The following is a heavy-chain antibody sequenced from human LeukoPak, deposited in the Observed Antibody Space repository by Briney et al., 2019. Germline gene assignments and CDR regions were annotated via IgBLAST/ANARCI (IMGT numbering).Heavy chain of an antibody. V-gene: IGHV1-2*02. CDR3: ARGGYVVVVAATQAGTDY. CDR1: GYTFTGYY. Sequence: ASVEVSCKASGYTFTGYYMHWVRQAPGQGLEWMGWINPNSGGTNYAQKFQGRVTMTRDTSISTAYMELSRLRSDDTAVYYCARGGYVVVVAATQAGTDYWGQGTLVTVSS. CDR2: INPNSGGT. J-gene: IGHJ4*02. D-gene: IGHD2-15*01.